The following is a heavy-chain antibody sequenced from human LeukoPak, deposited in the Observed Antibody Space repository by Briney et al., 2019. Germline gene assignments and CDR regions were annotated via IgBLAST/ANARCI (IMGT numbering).Heavy chain of an antibody. J-gene: IGHJ5*02. CDR3: AREDHGPPLGYNWFDP. Sequence: SETLSLTCTVSGGSISSYYWSWIRQPPGKGLEWIGYIYYSGSTNYNPSLKSRVTISVDTSKNQFSLKLSSVTAADTAVYYCAREDHGPPLGYNWFDPWGQGTLVTVSS. CDR1: GGSISSYY. CDR2: IYYSGST. D-gene: IGHD1-14*01. V-gene: IGHV4-59*01.